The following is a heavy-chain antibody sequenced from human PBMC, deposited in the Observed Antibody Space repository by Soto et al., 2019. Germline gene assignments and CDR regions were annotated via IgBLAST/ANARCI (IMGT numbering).Heavy chain of an antibody. D-gene: IGHD2-15*01. CDR2: TSSNGGST. CDR3: VKDRRTDPRRCAFDV. CDR1: GFTFSSYA. Sequence: EVQLVESGGDLVQPGVSLRLSCSASGFTFSSYAMHWVRQAPGKGLEYVSGTSSNGGSTYYADSVKGRVTISRDNSKNTLYLQMSSLRAEDTAVYYCVKDRRTDPRRCAFDVWGQGTMVTVSS. V-gene: IGHV3-64D*06. J-gene: IGHJ3*01.